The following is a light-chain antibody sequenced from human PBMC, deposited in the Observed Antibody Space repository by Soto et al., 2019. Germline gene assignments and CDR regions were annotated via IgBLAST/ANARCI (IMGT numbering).Light chain of an antibody. V-gene: IGKV3-20*01. CDR1: QSVKTNY. CDR2: ATY. Sequence: EIVLTQSPDTLSLSPGETATLSCRASQSVKTNYLGWYQQKAGQAPRLLIHATYNRATGIPDRFSGSGSETDFTLIISRLEPEDFAVYFCQEYGTSPLTFGGGTKVAIK. CDR3: QEYGTSPLT. J-gene: IGKJ4*01.